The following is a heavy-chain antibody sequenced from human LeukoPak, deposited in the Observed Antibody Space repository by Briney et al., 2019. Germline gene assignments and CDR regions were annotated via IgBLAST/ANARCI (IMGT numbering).Heavy chain of an antibody. J-gene: IGHJ4*02. CDR1: GFTFSSCA. D-gene: IGHD4-23*01. V-gene: IGHV3-23*01. Sequence: GGSLRLSCAASGFTFSSCAMSWVRQAPGKGLEWVSATIGSGGSTYYADSVKGRFTISRDNSKNTLYLQMNSLRAEDTAVYYCAKDLRGNSSDYFDCWGQGTLVTVSS. CDR2: TIGSGGST. CDR3: AKDLRGNSSDYFDC.